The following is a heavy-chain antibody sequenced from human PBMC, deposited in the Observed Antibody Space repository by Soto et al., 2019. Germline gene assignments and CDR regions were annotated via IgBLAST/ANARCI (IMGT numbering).Heavy chain of an antibody. D-gene: IGHD4-4*01. J-gene: IGHJ6*03. Sequence: GGSLRLSCAASGFTFSSYSMNWVRQAPGKGLEWVSSISSSSSYIYYADSVKGRFTISRDNAKNSLYLQMNSLRAEDTAVYYCARDGTVTTVYYYYYMDVWGKGTTVTVSS. CDR1: GFTFSSYS. CDR2: ISSSSSYI. CDR3: ARDGTVTTVYYYYYMDV. V-gene: IGHV3-21*01.